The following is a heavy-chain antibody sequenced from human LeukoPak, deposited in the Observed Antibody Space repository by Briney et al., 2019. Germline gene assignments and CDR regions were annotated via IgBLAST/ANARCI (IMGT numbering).Heavy chain of an antibody. J-gene: IGHJ6*02. CDR1: GYSFTSYW. CDR2: IDPSDSYT. CDR3: ARLTAMVTYYYYGVDV. Sequence: GESLKISCKGSGYSFTSYWISWVRQMPGKGLEWMGRIDPSDSYTNYSPSFQGHVTISADKSISTAYLQWSSLKASDTAMYYCARLTAMVTYYYYGVDVWGQGTTVTVSS. D-gene: IGHD5-18*01. V-gene: IGHV5-10-1*01.